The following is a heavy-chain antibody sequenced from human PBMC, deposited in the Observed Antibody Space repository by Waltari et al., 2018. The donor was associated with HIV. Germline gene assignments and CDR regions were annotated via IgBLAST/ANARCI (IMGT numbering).Heavy chain of an antibody. D-gene: IGHD5-12*01. Sequence: QVQLQQWGAGLLKPSETLSLTCGVHGGSFSGSYWSWLRQPPGKGLEWIGEINHSGSTNYNPSLKSRVTISVDTSKNQFSRKLSSVTAADTAVYYCARGRVDRAFDYWGQGTLVTVSS. V-gene: IGHV4-34*01. CDR2: INHSGST. CDR1: GGSFSGSY. J-gene: IGHJ4*02. CDR3: ARGRVDRAFDY.